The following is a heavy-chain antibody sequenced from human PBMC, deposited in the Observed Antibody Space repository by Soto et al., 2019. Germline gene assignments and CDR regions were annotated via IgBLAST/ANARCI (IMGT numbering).Heavy chain of an antibody. Sequence: GESLKISCRTSGYRFTSYWIAWVRQIPGKGLEWMGIIFPSDSDTRYSPSFQGQVTISADRSTSTVFLQWASLKASDTAVYFCARKDKSGYFNWFDPWGQGTLVTVSS. V-gene: IGHV5-51*01. J-gene: IGHJ5*02. D-gene: IGHD3-22*01. CDR2: IFPSDSDT. CDR1: GYRFTSYW. CDR3: ARKDKSGYFNWFDP.